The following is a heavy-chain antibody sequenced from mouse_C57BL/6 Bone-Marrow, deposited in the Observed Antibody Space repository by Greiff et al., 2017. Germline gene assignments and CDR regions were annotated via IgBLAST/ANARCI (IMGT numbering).Heavy chain of an antibody. CDR2: IEPETGG. J-gene: IGHJ1*03. CDR3: TRYYYGWYFDV. Sequence: VQLQQSGAELVRPGASVTLSCKASGYTFTDYEMHWVKQTPVHGLEWIGAIEPETGGTADKSSSTAYMELRSLTSEDSAVYYCTRYYYGWYFDVWGTGTTVTVSS. D-gene: IGHD2-1*01. V-gene: IGHV1-15*01. CDR1: GYTFTDYE.